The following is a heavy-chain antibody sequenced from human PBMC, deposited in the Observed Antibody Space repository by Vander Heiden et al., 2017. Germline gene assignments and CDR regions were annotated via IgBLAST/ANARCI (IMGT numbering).Heavy chain of an antibody. D-gene: IGHD3-10*01. Sequence: EVQLVESGGGLVKPGGSLRPSGAASGLTFSSYSMNWVRQAPGKGLEWVSSISSSSSYIYYADSVKGRFTISRDNAKNSLYLQMNSLRAEDTAVYYCAREIGYYGSGVAFDIWGQGTMVTVSS. CDR1: GLTFSSYS. CDR2: ISSSSSYI. CDR3: AREIGYYGSGVAFDI. V-gene: IGHV3-21*01. J-gene: IGHJ3*02.